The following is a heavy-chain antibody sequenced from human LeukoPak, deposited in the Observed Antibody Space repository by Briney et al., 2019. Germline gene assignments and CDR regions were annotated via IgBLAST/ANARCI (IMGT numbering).Heavy chain of an antibody. V-gene: IGHV3-30-3*01. CDR2: ISYDGSNK. CDR1: GFTFSSYA. D-gene: IGHD3-9*01. CDR3: ARELTSVLRYFDWSPDAFDI. Sequence: SGGSLRLSCAASGFTFSSYAMHWVRQAPGKGLEWVAVISYDGSNKYYADSVKGRFTISRDNSKNTLYLQMNSLRAEDTAVYYCARELTSVLRYFDWSPDAFDIWGQGTMVTVSS. J-gene: IGHJ3*02.